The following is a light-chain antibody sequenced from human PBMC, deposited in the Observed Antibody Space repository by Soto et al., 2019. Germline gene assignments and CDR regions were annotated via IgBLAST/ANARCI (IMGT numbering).Light chain of an antibody. V-gene: IGLV1-47*01. Sequence: QSVLTQPPSVSGTPGQRVTISCSESSSSIGSNYIYWYQQLPGTAPKLLIYRDSQRPSGVPDRFSGSKSGTSASLAISGLRSEDEADDYCAAWDDSLRGWVFGGGTKLTVL. CDR1: SSSIGSNY. J-gene: IGLJ3*02. CDR2: RDS. CDR3: AAWDDSLRGWV.